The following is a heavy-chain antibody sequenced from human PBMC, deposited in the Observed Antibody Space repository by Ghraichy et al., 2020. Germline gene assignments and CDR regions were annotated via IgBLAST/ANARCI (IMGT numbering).Heavy chain of an antibody. Sequence: GSLRLSCAGSGFSFSTYWMTWVRQAPGKGLEWVANIKQDGSEKYYVDSVKGRFTISRDNAKNSLYLQMNSLRVEDTAVYYCARGRQAGDWGQGTLVTVSS. D-gene: IGHD6-6*01. V-gene: IGHV3-7*03. CDR3: ARGRQAGD. CDR2: IKQDGSEK. CDR1: GFSFSTYW. J-gene: IGHJ4*02.